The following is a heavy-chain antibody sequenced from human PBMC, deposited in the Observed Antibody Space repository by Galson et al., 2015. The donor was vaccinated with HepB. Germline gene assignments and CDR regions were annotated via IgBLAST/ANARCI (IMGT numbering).Heavy chain of an antibody. V-gene: IGHV3-23*01. CDR2: ISGSGGTT. CDR3: AKEEGYIFGLPDY. CDR1: GFTFSGSA. D-gene: IGHD3-3*02. J-gene: IGHJ4*02. Sequence: SLRLSCAASGFTFSGSAMSWVRQAPGKAPEWVSVISGSGGTTYYADAVKGRFTISRDNSKNTRYLQMNSLRAEDTAVYYCAKEEGYIFGLPDYWGQGVLVTVSS.